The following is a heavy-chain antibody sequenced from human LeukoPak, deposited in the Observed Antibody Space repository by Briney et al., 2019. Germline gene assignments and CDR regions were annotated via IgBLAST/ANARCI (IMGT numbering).Heavy chain of an antibody. V-gene: IGHV4-59*01. CDR1: GGSISTYY. Sequence: KPSENLSPNCTVSGGSISTYYWSWIRQPPGKGLEYIGYIYYNGSTNYNPSLKSRVTISVDTSKNQFSLKLSSMTAADTAVYYCARVACSGGSCYNFDYWGQGSLVTVSS. D-gene: IGHD2-15*01. CDR2: IYYNGST. J-gene: IGHJ4*02. CDR3: ARVACSGGSCYNFDY.